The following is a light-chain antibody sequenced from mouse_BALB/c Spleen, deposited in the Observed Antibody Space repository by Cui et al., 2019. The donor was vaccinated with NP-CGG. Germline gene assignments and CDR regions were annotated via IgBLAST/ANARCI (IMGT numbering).Light chain of an antibody. J-gene: IGLJ1*01. CDR3: ALWYSNHWV. CDR2: GTN. Sequence: QAVVTQKSAPTTSPGETVTLTLRSRPGSVTTSNYANWVQEKPDHVFTGLIGGTNNRAPGVPARFSGSLIGDKAALTITGAQTEDEAIYFCALWYSNHWVFGGGTKLTVL. V-gene: IGLV1*01. CDR1: PGSVTTSNY.